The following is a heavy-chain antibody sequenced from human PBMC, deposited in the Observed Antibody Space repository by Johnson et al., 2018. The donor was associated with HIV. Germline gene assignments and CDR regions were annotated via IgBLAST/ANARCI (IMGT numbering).Heavy chain of an antibody. V-gene: IGHV3-30*02. Sequence: QVQLLESGGGVVQPGGSLRLSCAASGFTFSSYGMHWVRQAPGKGLEWVAFIRYDGSTKYYADSVKGRFTISRDNSKNTLYLQMNSLRAEDTAVYYCARERDTDMAGDAFDIWGQGTMVTVSS. D-gene: IGHD5-18*01. CDR1: GFTFSSYG. CDR3: ARERDTDMAGDAFDI. J-gene: IGHJ3*02. CDR2: IRYDGSTK.